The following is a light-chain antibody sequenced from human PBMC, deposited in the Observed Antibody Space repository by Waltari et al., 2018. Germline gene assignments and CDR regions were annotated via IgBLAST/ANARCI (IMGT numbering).Light chain of an antibody. J-gene: IGLJ3*02. CDR3: AAWDDSLNGRV. CDR2: SNN. CDR1: SPTLGSTT. V-gene: IGLV1-44*01. Sequence: QSVLTQPPSASGTPGQRVTISCSGSSPTLGSTTLTWYQQLPGTAPKLLIYSNNQRPSGVPDRFSGSKSGTSASLAISGLQSEDEADYYCAAWDDSLNGRVFGGGTKLTVL.